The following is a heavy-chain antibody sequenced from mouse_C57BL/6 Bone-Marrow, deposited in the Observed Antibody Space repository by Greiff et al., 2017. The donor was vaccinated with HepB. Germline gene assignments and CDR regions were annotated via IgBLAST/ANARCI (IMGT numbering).Heavy chain of an antibody. V-gene: IGHV1-50*01. CDR3: ARYELGRGFDY. D-gene: IGHD4-1*01. J-gene: IGHJ2*01. Sequence: QVQLQQSGAELVKPGASVKLSCKASGYTFTSYWMQWVKQRPGQGLEWIGEIDPSDSYTNYNQKFKGKATLTVDTSSSTAYMQLSSLTSEDSAVYYCARYELGRGFDYWGQGTTLTVSS. CDR2: IDPSDSYT. CDR1: GYTFTSYW.